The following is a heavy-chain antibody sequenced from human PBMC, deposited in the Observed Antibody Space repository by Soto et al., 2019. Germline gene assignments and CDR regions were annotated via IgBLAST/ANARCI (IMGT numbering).Heavy chain of an antibody. D-gene: IGHD3-10*01. CDR1: GGSISSYD. J-gene: IGHJ5*02. V-gene: IGHV4-59*01. CDR2: IYYSGST. Sequence: SETLSLTCTVSGGSISSYDWSWIRQPPGKGLEWIGYIYYSGSTNYNPSLKSRVTISVDTSKNQFSLKLSSVTAADTAVYYCARELFGRSVWFDPWGQGTLVTVSS. CDR3: ARELFGRSVWFDP.